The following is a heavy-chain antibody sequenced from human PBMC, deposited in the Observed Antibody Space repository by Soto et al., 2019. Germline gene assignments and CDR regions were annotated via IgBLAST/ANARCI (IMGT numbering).Heavy chain of an antibody. CDR2: ISGSADST. CDR1: GFTFSSYA. J-gene: IGHJ4*02. V-gene: IGHV3-23*01. CDR3: AKESYFGSGGIFDH. Sequence: GGSLRLSCAASGFTFSSYAMSWVRQAPGKGLEWVSAISGSADSTYYADSVKGRFTISRDNSKNTLSLQMNSLRAEDTAVYYCAKESYFGSGGIFDHWGQGTPVTVSS. D-gene: IGHD3-10*01.